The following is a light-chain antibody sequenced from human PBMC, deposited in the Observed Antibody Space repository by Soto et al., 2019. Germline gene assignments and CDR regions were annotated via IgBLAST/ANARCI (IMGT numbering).Light chain of an antibody. V-gene: IGLV2-23*02. CDR3: YSYAGSNTAGV. Sequence: ALTQPGSVSGSPGQSITISCPGSSSDVGSYNLVSWYQQHPGKAPKLMIYEVNKRPSGVSNRFSGSKSANTASLTISGLQAEDEADYYCYSYAGSNTAGVSGTGTKVTVL. CDR2: EVN. J-gene: IGLJ1*01. CDR1: SSDVGSYNL.